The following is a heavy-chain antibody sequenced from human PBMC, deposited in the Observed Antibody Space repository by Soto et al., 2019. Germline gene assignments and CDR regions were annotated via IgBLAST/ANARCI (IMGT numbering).Heavy chain of an antibody. CDR3: ARDLWGYCGTDCYPLDV. J-gene: IGHJ6*02. CDR2: IYYSGST. Sequence: SETLSLTCTVSGGSISSGGYYWSWIRQHPGKGLEWIGYIYYSGSTNYHPSLLSRVTISVDTSMNEFSLRLSSVTAADTAVYYCARDLWGYCGTDCYPLDVWGQGTTVTVSS. CDR1: GGSISSGGYY. D-gene: IGHD2-21*02. V-gene: IGHV4-31*03.